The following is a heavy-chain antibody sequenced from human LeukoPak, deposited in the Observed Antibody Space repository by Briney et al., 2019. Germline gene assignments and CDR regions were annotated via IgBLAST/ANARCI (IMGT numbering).Heavy chain of an antibody. D-gene: IGHD3-16*01. CDR2: IYHSGST. V-gene: IGHV4-4*02. CDR3: ASRLSGRAITFGGVPFYGMDV. CDR1: GYSITSSSW. Sequence: SETLSLTCAVSGYSITSSSWWGWIRQPPGKGLEWIGEIYHSGSTNYNPSLKSRVTISVDKSKNQFSLKLSSVTAADTAVYYCASRLSGRAITFGGVPFYGMDVWGQGTTVTVSS. J-gene: IGHJ6*02.